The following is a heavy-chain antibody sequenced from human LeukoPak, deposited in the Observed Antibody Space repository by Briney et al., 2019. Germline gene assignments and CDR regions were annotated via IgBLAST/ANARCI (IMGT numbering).Heavy chain of an antibody. CDR2: IIPIFGTA. J-gene: IGHJ5*02. Sequence: GASVKVSCKASGGTFSNYAISWVRQAPAQGLEWMGGIIPIFGTANYAQKFRGRVTITADESTSTAYMELSNLRSEDTAVYYCARDPEYSYGSTYNWFDPWGQGTLVTVSS. CDR1: GGTFSNYA. V-gene: IGHV1-69*13. CDR3: ARDPEYSYGSTYNWFDP. D-gene: IGHD5-18*01.